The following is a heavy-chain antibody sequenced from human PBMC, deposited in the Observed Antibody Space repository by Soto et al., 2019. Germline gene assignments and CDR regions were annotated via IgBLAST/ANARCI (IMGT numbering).Heavy chain of an antibody. J-gene: IGHJ6*02. Sequence: EVQLVESGGGLVQPGGSLRLSCAASGFTFSSYDMHWVRQATGKGLEWVSAIGTAGDTYYPGSVKGRFTISRENAKNSLYLQMNSLRAGDTAVYYCARSVGIVGADGMDVWGLGTTVTVSS. D-gene: IGHD1-26*01. CDR1: GFTFSSYD. CDR2: IGTAGDT. CDR3: ARSVGIVGADGMDV. V-gene: IGHV3-13*01.